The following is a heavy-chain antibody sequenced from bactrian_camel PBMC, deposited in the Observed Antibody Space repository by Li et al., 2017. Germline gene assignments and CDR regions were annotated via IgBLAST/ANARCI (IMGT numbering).Heavy chain of an antibody. CDR2: IHSDFSRT. V-gene: IGHV3S6*01. J-gene: IGHJ4*01. CDR1: EFTFSSYE. CDR3: AAGTSTGFPFRESAYPY. Sequence: HVQLVESGGGLVQPGGSRRLSCAASEFTFSSYEMRWVRQAPGKGLEWVSSIHSDFSRTWYRDSVKGRFTISRDNAKNTVYLQMNSLKPEDTAVYYCAAGTSTGFPFRESAYPYWGQGTQVTVS. D-gene: IGHD5*01.